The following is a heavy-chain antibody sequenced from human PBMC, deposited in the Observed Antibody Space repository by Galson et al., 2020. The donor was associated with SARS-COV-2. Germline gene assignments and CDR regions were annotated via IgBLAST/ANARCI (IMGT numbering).Heavy chain of an antibody. CDR2: LDWHDDK. CDR3: AQNYGDLTWGS. CDR1: GFSLSTSGMC. J-gene: IGHJ4*02. Sequence: ESGPTLVKTTQTLTLTCTFSGFSLSTSGMCVSWIRQPPGKALEWLARLDWHDDKYYSTSLKTRPTNSKDTSKNQVVLTMTNMDPVDTATYYCAQNYGDLTWGSWGQGTLVTVSS. D-gene: IGHD4-17*01. V-gene: IGHV2-70*11.